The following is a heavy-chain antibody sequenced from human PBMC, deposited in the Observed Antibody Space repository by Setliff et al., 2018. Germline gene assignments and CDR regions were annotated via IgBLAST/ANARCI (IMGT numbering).Heavy chain of an antibody. D-gene: IGHD3-16*01. Sequence: AGGSLRLSCAASGFTFSTYVMTWVRQAPGKGLEWVAVISYDGSNKYYADSVKGRFTISRDNSKNTLYLQMNSLRAEDTAVYYCARDRLRSDSPWGYFDYWGQGTLVTVSS. CDR2: ISYDGSNK. CDR1: GFTFSTYV. J-gene: IGHJ4*02. V-gene: IGHV3-30*03. CDR3: ARDRLRSDSPWGYFDY.